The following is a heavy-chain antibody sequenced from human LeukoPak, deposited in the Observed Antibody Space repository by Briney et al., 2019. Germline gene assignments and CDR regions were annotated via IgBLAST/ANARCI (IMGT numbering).Heavy chain of an antibody. CDR1: GFTLSTYA. CDR2: IDNRGYTT. D-gene: IGHD5/OR15-5a*01. J-gene: IGHJ4*02. CDR3: ARVDLSTANFDY. Sequence: GGSLRLSCAASGFTLSTYAMNWVRQAPGKGPEWVSGIDNRGYTTFYTDSVKGRFTIFRDNSKNTLYLQMNSLRAEDTAIYYCARVDLSTANFDYWGQGTLVTVSS. V-gene: IGHV3-23*01.